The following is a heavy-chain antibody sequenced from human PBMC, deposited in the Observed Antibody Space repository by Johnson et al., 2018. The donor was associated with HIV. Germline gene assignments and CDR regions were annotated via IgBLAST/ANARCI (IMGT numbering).Heavy chain of an antibody. CDR2: IWYDGSHK. Sequence: QVQLVESGGGVVQPGKSLRLSCAASGFTFSSYGMHWVRQAAGKGLEWVALIWYDGSHKYYADSVQGRFTISRDNSKNTLYLQMGSLRAEDMAGYYCASGEDYGGNYGAFDIWGQGTMGTVSS. D-gene: IGHD4-23*01. CDR1: GFTFSSYG. J-gene: IGHJ3*02. CDR3: ASGEDYGGNYGAFDI. V-gene: IGHV3-33*01.